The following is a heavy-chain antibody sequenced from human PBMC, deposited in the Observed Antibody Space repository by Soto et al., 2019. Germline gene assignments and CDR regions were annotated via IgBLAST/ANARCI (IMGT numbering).Heavy chain of an antibody. CDR2: ISGSGGST. Sequence: EVQLLESGGGLVQPGGSLRLACAASGFTFSSYAMSWVRQAPGKGLEWVSAISGSGGSTYYADSVKGRFTISRDNSKNTLYLQMNSLRAEDTAVYYCAKGRCNNYYYYMDVCGKGTTVTVSS. CDR1: GFTFSSYA. CDR3: AKGRCNNYYYYMDV. V-gene: IGHV3-23*01. D-gene: IGHD2-15*01. J-gene: IGHJ6*03.